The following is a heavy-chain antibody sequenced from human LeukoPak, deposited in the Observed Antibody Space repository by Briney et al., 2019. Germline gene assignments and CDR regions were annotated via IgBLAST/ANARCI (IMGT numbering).Heavy chain of an antibody. J-gene: IGHJ3*02. CDR3: AKDTRRITMIVVEGAFDI. CDR1: GFIFDDYA. CDR2: MSWNSGSI. V-gene: IGHV3-9*01. D-gene: IGHD3-22*01. Sequence: GGSLRLSCAASGFIFDDYAMHWVRQAPGKCLEWVSGMSWNSGSIGYGDSVKGRFSISRDNAKNTPYLQMNSLRAEDTALYYCAKDTRRITMIVVEGAFDIWGQGTMVTVSS.